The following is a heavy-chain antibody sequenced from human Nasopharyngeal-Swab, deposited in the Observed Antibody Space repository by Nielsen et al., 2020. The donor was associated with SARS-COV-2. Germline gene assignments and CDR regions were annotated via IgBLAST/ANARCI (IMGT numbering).Heavy chain of an antibody. Sequence: RQAPGKGLEWIGSIYYSGSTYYNPSLRSRVTISVDTSKNQFSPKLSSVTAADTAVYYCARELGARNLYFDSWDQATLVTVSS. CDR3: ARELGARNLYFDS. V-gene: IGHV4-39*07. J-gene: IGHJ4*02. D-gene: IGHD3-10*01. CDR2: IYYSGST.